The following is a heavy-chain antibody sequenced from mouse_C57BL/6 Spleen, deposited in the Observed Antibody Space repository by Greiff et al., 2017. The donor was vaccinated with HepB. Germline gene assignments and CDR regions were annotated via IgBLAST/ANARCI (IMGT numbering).Heavy chain of an antibody. Sequence: QVQLQQSGAELVKPGASVKLSCKASGYTFTSYWMHWVKQRPGQGLEWIGMIHPNSGSTNYNEKFKSKATLTVDKSSSTAYMQLSSLTSEDSAVYYCAREGRYWYFDVWGTGTTVTVSS. J-gene: IGHJ1*03. CDR1: GYTFTSYW. CDR3: AREGRYWYFDV. V-gene: IGHV1-64*01. D-gene: IGHD1-1*01. CDR2: IHPNSGST.